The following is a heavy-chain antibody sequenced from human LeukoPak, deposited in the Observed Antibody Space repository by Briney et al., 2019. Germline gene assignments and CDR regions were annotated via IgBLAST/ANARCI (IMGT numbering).Heavy chain of an antibody. CDR1: GYTFTSYY. D-gene: IGHD2-15*01. CDR3: ARAGGSLATETSGGSCYVFDY. Sequence: ASVKVSCKASGYTFTSYYMHWVRQAPGQGLEWMGIINPSGGSTGYAQKFQGRVTMTRDMSTSTVYMELSSLRSEDTAVYYCARAGGSLATETSGGSCYVFDYWGQGTLVTVSS. CDR2: INPSGGST. V-gene: IGHV1-46*01. J-gene: IGHJ4*02.